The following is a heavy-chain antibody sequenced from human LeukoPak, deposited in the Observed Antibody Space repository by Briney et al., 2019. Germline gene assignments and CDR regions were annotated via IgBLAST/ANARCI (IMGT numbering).Heavy chain of an antibody. CDR2: ISGSGGST. V-gene: IGHV3-23*01. CDR3: ARMVGGYYYFDS. Sequence: GGSLRLSCAASGFTFSSYAMSWVRQAPGKGLEWVSAISGSGGSTYYADSVKGRFTISRDNSKNTLYLQMNSLRAEDTAVYYCARMVGGYYYFDSWGQGTLVTVSS. J-gene: IGHJ4*02. D-gene: IGHD3-10*01. CDR1: GFTFSSYA.